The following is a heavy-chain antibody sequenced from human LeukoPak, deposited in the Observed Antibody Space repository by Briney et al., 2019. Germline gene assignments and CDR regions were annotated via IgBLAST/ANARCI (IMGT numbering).Heavy chain of an antibody. Sequence: SETLSLTCTVSGSSISSAAYYWSWIRQHPGEGLEWIGNIYYSGSTFSNPSLKSRVTMSVDTSKNQFSLNLSSVTAADTAVYYCARFFYYDRSGYYPYCFDYWGQGTLVTVSS. CDR3: ARFFYYDRSGYYPYCFDY. CDR1: GSSISSAAYY. D-gene: IGHD3-22*01. CDR2: IYYSGST. V-gene: IGHV4-31*03. J-gene: IGHJ4*02.